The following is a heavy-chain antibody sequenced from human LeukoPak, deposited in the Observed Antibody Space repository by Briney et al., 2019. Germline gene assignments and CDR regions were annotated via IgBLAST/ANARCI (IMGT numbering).Heavy chain of an antibody. J-gene: IGHJ4*02. V-gene: IGHV3-30*18. CDR2: ISHDGSNK. CDR3: AKKMPGSAVPVAD. Sequence: GGSLRLSCAASGFVFSTYGMHWVRQAPGKGLEWVAYISHDGSNKNCADSVKDRFTISRDNSKNTLYLQMNSLGAEDTAVYYCAKKMPGSAVPVADWGQGTLVTVSS. CDR1: GFVFSTYG. D-gene: IGHD2-2*01.